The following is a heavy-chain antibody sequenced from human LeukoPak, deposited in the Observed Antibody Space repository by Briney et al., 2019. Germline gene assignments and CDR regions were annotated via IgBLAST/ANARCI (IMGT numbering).Heavy chain of an antibody. V-gene: IGHV4-59*08. CDR1: GGSISSYY. J-gene: IGHJ4*02. Sequence: SETLSLTCTVPGGSISSYYWSWIRQPPGKGLEWIGYIYYSGSTNYNPSLKSRVTISVDTSKNQFSLKLSSVTAADTAVYYCASSSGSGWYGNYFDYWGQGTLVTVSS. CDR2: IYYSGST. D-gene: IGHD6-19*01. CDR3: ASSSGSGWYGNYFDY.